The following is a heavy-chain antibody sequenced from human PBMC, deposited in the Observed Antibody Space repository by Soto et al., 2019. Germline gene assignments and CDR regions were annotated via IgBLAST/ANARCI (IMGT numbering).Heavy chain of an antibody. CDR1: GYTFTHYD. CDR3: ARVAVAARPRWYNWFDP. V-gene: IGHV1-8*01. D-gene: IGHD2-15*01. J-gene: IGHJ5*02. CDR2: MNPNSGET. Sequence: QEQLVQSGAEVKKPGASVKVSCKPSGYTFTHYDINWVRQATGQGLEWIGWMNPNSGETGYAQKFQGRVTMTRSASLSTAYLELSSLTSEDTAVYYCARVAVAARPRWYNWFDPWGQGTLVTVSS.